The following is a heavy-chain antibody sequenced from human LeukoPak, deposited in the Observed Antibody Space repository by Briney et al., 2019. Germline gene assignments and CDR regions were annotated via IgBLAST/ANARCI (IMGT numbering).Heavy chain of an antibody. D-gene: IGHD6-19*01. CDR2: ISGSGGST. CDR1: GFTFSSYG. J-gene: IGHJ4*02. CDR3: AGGVRIAVAGYIDC. V-gene: IGHV3-23*01. Sequence: GGSLRLSCAASGFTFSSYGMSWVRQAPGKGLEWVSAISGSGGSTYYADSVKGRFTISRDNSKNALYLQMNSLRSDDTAVYYCAGGVRIAVAGYIDCWGQGTLVTVSS.